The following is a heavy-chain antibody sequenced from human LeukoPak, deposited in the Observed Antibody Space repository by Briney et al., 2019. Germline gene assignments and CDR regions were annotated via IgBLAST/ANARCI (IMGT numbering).Heavy chain of an antibody. CDR3: ARDYMGGSYYGSDY. CDR1: GGSISSSSYY. Sequence: PSETLSLTCTVSGGSISSSSYYWGWIRQPPGKGLEWIGSIYYSGSTYYNPSLKSRVTISVDTSKNQFSLKLSSVTAADTAVYYCARDYMGGSYYGSDYWGQGTLVTVSS. D-gene: IGHD1-26*01. CDR2: IYYSGST. J-gene: IGHJ4*02. V-gene: IGHV4-39*07.